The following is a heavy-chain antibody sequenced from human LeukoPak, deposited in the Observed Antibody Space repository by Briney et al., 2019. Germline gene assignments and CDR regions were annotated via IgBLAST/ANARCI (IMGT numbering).Heavy chain of an antibody. J-gene: IGHJ6*02. CDR3: ARDHLDYGMDV. V-gene: IGHV3-30-3*01. Sequence: PGGSLRLSCAASGFTFSSYAMHWVRQALGKGLEWVAVISYDGSNKFYADSVKGRFTISRDNSKNTLYLQMNSLRAEDTAVYYCARDHLDYGMDVWGQGTTVTVSS. CDR1: GFTFSSYA. CDR2: ISYDGSNK.